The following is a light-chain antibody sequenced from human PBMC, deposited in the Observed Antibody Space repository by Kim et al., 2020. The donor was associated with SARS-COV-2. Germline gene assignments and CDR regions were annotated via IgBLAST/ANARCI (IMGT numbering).Light chain of an antibody. J-gene: IGLJ2*01. CDR3: QAWDSSTVV. Sequence: SYELTQPPSVSVSPGQTASITCSGDKLGDKYVCWYQQKAGQSPVLVIYQDSKRPSGVPERFSGSNSGNTATLTISGTQAMDEADYYCQAWDSSTVVIGGGTQLTVL. CDR1: KLGDKY. V-gene: IGLV3-1*01. CDR2: QDS.